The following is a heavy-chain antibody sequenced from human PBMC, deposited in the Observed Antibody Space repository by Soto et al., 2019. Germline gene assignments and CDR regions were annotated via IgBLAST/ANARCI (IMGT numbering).Heavy chain of an antibody. J-gene: IGHJ4*02. V-gene: IGHV3-74*01. CDR1: GFTFSSYW. D-gene: IGHD3-9*01. CDR3: ERQWTNYDFLTGYFQSYFAY. CDR2: INSDGSST. Sequence: GGSLRLSCAASGFTFSSYWMHWVRQAPGKGLVWVSRINSDGSSTSYADSVKGRFTISRDNAKNTLYLQMNSLRAEDTAVYYYERQWTNYDFLTGYFQSYFAYGGQGTLVTVSS.